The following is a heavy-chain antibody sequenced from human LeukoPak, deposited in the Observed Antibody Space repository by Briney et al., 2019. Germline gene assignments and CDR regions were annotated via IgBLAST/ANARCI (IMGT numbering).Heavy chain of an antibody. CDR3: ARHDYYGSGSYYRGAPVDY. J-gene: IGHJ4*02. CDR2: ISSSSSYI. V-gene: IGHV3-21*01. Sequence: PGGSLRLSCAAPGFTFSSYSMNWARQAPGKGLEWVSSISSSSSYIYYADSVKGRFTISRDNAKNSLYLQMNSLRAEDTAVYYCARHDYYGSGSYYRGAPVDYWGQGTLVTVSS. D-gene: IGHD3-10*01. CDR1: GFTFSSYS.